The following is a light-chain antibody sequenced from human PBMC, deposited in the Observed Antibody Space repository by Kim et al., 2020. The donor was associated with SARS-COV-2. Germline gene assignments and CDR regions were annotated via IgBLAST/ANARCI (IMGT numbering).Light chain of an antibody. CDR3: QSYDSSTWV. Sequence: KTATNYYNGSSGSVADKHGQWYQQRPGSAPTPGIYGENQIPCGVPDRISGSIDSSSNSASLTIAGLKTEDEAGYYCQSYDSSTWVFGGGTQLTVL. J-gene: IGLJ3*02. CDR2: GEN. CDR1: SGSVADKH. V-gene: IGLV6-57*02.